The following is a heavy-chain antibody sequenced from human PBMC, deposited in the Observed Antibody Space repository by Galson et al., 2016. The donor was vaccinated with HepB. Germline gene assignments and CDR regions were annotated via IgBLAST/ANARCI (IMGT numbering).Heavy chain of an antibody. CDR1: GVSFSRYA. V-gene: IGHV3-64*02. CDR3: ARVLTRGVAAAGYFGY. Sequence: SLRLSCAMSGVSFSRYAMHWVRQAPGKGPEYVSGINSVGDGTYYAASVEGRFTISRDNSQSTLYLQMDSLRPEDTAVNYCARVLTRGVAAAGYFGYWGQGILVIVSS. CDR2: INSVGDGT. D-gene: IGHD6-13*01. J-gene: IGHJ4*02.